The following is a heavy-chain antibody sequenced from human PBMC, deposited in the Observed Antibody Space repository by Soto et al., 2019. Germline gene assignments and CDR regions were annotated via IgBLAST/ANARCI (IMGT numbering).Heavy chain of an antibody. CDR2: ISTYSGDT. D-gene: IGHD3-16*02. CDR1: GYTFVTND. Sequence: SAEVSCKSSGYTFVTNDIIWGRQAKGQGLEWMGWISTYSGDTKYAQKFQGRVTMTTDTSTTTAYLELRSLRSDDTAVYYCARAKGGYTWDNRPPFDFWGQGALVTVSS. J-gene: IGHJ4*02. CDR3: ARAKGGYTWDNRPPFDF. V-gene: IGHV1-18*01.